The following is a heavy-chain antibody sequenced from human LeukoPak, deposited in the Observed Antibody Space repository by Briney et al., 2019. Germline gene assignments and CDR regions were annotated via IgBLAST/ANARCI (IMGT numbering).Heavy chain of an antibody. CDR1: GGSISSGDYY. CDR2: IYYSGST. CDR3: ARVVPAAMEIDY. V-gene: IGHV4-30-4*01. D-gene: IGHD2-2*01. Sequence: PSETLSLTCTVSGGSISSGDYYWSWIRQPPGKGLEWIGYIYYSGSTYYNPSLKSRVTISVDTSKNQFSLKLGSVTAADTAVYYCARVVPAAMEIDYWGQGTLVTVSS. J-gene: IGHJ4*02.